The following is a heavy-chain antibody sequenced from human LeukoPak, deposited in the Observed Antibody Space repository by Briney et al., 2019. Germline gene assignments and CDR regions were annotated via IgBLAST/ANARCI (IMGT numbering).Heavy chain of an antibody. V-gene: IGHV4-34*01. Sequence: SETLSLTCAVYGGSFSGYYWRWLRQPPGKGREWVGEINHSGSNNYNPSLKSRVTISVGTSKNQFSLRLSSATAADTAVYYRARLPRYSSSWYTHWFDLWGQGTLVTVSS. CDR1: GGSFSGYY. CDR3: ARLPRYSSSWYTHWFDL. D-gene: IGHD6-13*01. J-gene: IGHJ5*02. CDR2: INHSGSN.